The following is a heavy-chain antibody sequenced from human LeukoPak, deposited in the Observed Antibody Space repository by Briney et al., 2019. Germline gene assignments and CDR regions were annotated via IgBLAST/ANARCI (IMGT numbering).Heavy chain of an antibody. V-gene: IGHV3-13*01. CDR2: IGIRGDT. CDR1: GFTFIDYY. J-gene: IGHJ4*02. D-gene: IGHD6-19*01. CDR3: ARGGIQVSGIDEFDY. Sequence: GGSLRLSCAASGFTFIDYYMHWVRHVIGKGLEGGSAIGIRGDTHYSGSVKGRFTISRENAESSLYLQMNSLRAEDTAVYYCARGGIQVSGIDEFDYWGQGTLVTVSS.